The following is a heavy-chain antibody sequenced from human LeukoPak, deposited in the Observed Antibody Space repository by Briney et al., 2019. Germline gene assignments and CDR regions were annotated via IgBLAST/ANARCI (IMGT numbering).Heavy chain of an antibody. CDR2: IKQDGSEK. Sequence: PGGSLRLSCAASGFTFSDHYMDWVRQAPGKGLEWVANIKQDGSEKYYVDSVRGRFTISRDNAKNSLYLQMTSLRAEDTAMYYCGSGSTWLPRGQGTLVTVSS. D-gene: IGHD6-13*01. V-gene: IGHV3-7*01. CDR1: GFTFSDHY. J-gene: IGHJ4*02. CDR3: GSGSTWLP.